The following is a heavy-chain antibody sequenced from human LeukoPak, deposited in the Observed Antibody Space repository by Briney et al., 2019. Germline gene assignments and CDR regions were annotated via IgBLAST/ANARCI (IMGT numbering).Heavy chain of an antibody. Sequence: GGSLRLSCAASGFTFSNAWMSWVRQAPGKGLEWVGRIKSKTDGGTKDYAAAVKGRFTISRADYKNTLYLQMNSLKTEDTAVYYCTTAEEGNDYGDYDYFDYWGQGTLVTVSS. J-gene: IGHJ4*02. CDR2: IKSKTDGGTK. V-gene: IGHV3-15*01. CDR1: GFTFSNAW. CDR3: TTAEEGNDYGDYDYFDY. D-gene: IGHD4-17*01.